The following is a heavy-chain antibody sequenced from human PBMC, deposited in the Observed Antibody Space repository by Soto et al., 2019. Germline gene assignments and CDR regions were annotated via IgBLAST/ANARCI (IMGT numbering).Heavy chain of an antibody. CDR2: INPNSGGT. Sequence: ASVKVSCKASGYTFTGYYMNWVRQAPGQGLEWMGWINPNSGGTNYAQKFQGWVTMTRDTSISTAYMELSRLRSDDTAVYYCARGRCSGGSCYDDAFDIWGQGTMVTVSS. J-gene: IGHJ3*02. CDR3: ARGRCSGGSCYDDAFDI. CDR1: GYTFTGYY. D-gene: IGHD2-15*01. V-gene: IGHV1-2*04.